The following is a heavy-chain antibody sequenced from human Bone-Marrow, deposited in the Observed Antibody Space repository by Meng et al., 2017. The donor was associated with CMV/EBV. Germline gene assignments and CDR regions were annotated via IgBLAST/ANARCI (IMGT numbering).Heavy chain of an antibody. V-gene: IGHV3-11*01. CDR2: ISSSSSTI. CDR3: TRDVVQYHLGAYYSYGMDV. Sequence: SCAASGFTFSDYYMSWIRQAPGKGLEWVSYISSSSSTIYYADSVKCRFTIPRYNAKNSLYLQINSLSAEDTAVYYCTRDVVQYHLGAYYSYGMDVWGQGTTVTVSS. D-gene: IGHD2-2*01. J-gene: IGHJ6*02. CDR1: GFTFSDYY.